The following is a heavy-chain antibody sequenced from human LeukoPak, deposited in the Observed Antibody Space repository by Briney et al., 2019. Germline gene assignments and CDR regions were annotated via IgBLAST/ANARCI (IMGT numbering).Heavy chain of an antibody. V-gene: IGHV1-2*02. CDR1: GYTFNNYG. CDR3: ARSYDFWSGPPFDP. Sequence: ASVKVSCKASGYTFNNYGITWVRQAPGQGLEWMGWINPNSGGTKYAQKFQGRVTLTRDTSISTAYMELSRLRCDDTAVYYCARSYDFWSGPPFDPWGQGTLVTVSS. J-gene: IGHJ5*02. CDR2: INPNSGGT. D-gene: IGHD3-3*01.